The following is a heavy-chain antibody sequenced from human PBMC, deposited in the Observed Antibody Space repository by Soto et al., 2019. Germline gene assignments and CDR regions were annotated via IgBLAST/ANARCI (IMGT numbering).Heavy chain of an antibody. CDR1: GGSISSSSYY. CDR2: IYYSGST. J-gene: IGHJ4*02. Sequence: SETLSLTCTGSGGSISSSSYYWGWIRQPPGKGLEWIGSIYYSGSTYYNPSLKSRVTISVDTSKNQFSLKLSSVTAADTAVYYCAGGSWYTGLDYWGQGTLVTVSS. V-gene: IGHV4-39*01. D-gene: IGHD6-13*01. CDR3: AGGSWYTGLDY.